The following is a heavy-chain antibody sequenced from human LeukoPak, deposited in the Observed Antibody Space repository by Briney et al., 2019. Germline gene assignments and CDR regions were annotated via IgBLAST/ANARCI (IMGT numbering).Heavy chain of an antibody. CDR3: ARGEINDNWFDP. CDR1: GGTFSSYT. J-gene: IGHJ5*02. CDR2: IIPILGIA. V-gene: IGHV1-69*02. D-gene: IGHD3-10*01. Sequence: SVKVSCKASGGTFSSYTISWVRQAPGQGLEWMVRIIPILGIANYAQKFQGRVTITADKSTSTAYMELSSLRSEDTAVYYCARGEINDNWFDPWGQGTLVTVSS.